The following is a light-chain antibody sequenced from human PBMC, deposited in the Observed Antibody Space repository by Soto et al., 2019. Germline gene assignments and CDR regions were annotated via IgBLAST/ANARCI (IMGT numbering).Light chain of an antibody. V-gene: IGKV1-5*01. J-gene: IGKJ1*01. CDR3: QQYNGYSWT. CDR2: DAS. CDR1: QSISQW. Sequence: PSTLSASVGGRVAIPCRASQSISQWVAWYQQKPGRAPELLIYDASKLKSGVPSRFSGSGSGTEFSLTITSLQPDDSAMYYCQQYNGYSWTFGRGTKV.